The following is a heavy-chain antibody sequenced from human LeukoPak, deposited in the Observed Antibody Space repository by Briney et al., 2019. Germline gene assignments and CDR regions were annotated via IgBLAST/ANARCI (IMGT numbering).Heavy chain of an antibody. V-gene: IGHV3-30-3*01. CDR3: AKVFYGSGSYSPAPRPFDY. Sequence: GGSLRLSCAASGFTFSRYALHWVRQGPGKGLQWVAVISHDGSKTDYVDSVKGRFTISRDNSKNTLYLQMNSLRAEDTAVYYCAKVFYGSGSYSPAPRPFDYWGQGTLVTVSS. CDR2: ISHDGSKT. D-gene: IGHD3-10*01. CDR1: GFTFSRYA. J-gene: IGHJ4*02.